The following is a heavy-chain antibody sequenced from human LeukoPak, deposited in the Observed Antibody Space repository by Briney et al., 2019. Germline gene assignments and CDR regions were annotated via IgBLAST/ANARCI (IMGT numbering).Heavy chain of an antibody. CDR3: AKGGYYDLDAFDI. J-gene: IGHJ3*02. Sequence: GGSLRLSCAASGFTLSRYGMHSVRQAPGKGLEWVAFIRYDGSNKYYADSVKGRFTISRDNSKNTLYLQMNSLRAEDTALYYCAKGGYYDLDAFDIWGQGTMVTVSS. V-gene: IGHV3-30*02. D-gene: IGHD1-26*01. CDR1: GFTLSRYG. CDR2: IRYDGSNK.